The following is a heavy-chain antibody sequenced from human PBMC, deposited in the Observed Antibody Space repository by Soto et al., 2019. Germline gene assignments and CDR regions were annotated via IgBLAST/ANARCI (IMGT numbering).Heavy chain of an antibody. J-gene: IGHJ4*02. CDR3: ARGTYRFDYVY. CDR2: LYTGGST. CDR1: GFIVSNYY. D-gene: IGHD3-16*01. Sequence: GGSLRLSCAASGFIVSNYYMSWVRQAPGKGLEWVSILYTGGSTFYADSVKGRFTISRDNSKNTVSLEMTSLRAEDTAVYFCARGTYRFDYVYWGQGTLVTVSS. V-gene: IGHV3-53*01.